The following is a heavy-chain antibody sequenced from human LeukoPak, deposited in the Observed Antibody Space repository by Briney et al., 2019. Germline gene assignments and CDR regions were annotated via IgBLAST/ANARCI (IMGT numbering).Heavy chain of an antibody. J-gene: IGHJ4*02. CDR2: IYTSGST. V-gene: IGHV4-4*07. Sequence: PSETLSLTCTVSGGSISSYYWSWIRQPAGKGLEWIGRIYTSGSTNYNPSLKSRVTMSVDTSKNQFSLKLSSVTAADTAVYYCARETTYDSSGYYSANYFDYWGQGTLVTVSS. CDR3: ARETTYDSSGYYSANYFDY. CDR1: GGSISSYY. D-gene: IGHD3-22*01.